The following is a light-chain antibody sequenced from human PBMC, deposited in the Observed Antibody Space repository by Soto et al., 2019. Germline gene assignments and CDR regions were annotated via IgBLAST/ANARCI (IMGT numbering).Light chain of an antibody. CDR1: QGVSIY. CDR2: AAS. Sequence: AIRMTQSPCSFWAATLDRVAMTCLASQGVSIYLAWCQQKPGKAPKLLIYAASTLQSGVPSRFSGSGSGTDFTLTISCLQSEDFATYYCQQYYSYPLTFGGGTKVDIK. J-gene: IGKJ4*01. CDR3: QQYYSYPLT. V-gene: IGKV1-8*01.